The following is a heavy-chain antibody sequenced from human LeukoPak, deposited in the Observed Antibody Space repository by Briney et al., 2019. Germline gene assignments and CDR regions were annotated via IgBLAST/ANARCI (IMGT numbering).Heavy chain of an antibody. CDR1: GGSISSSSYY. V-gene: IGHV4-39*07. J-gene: IGHJ6*02. D-gene: IGHD3-10*01. Sequence: SETLSLTCTVSGGSISSSSYYWGWIRQPPGKGLEWIGSIYYSGSTYYNPSLKSRVTISVDTSKNQFSLKLSSVTAADTAVYYCARDYYYYGSGSYYDLRYGMDVWGQGTTVTVSS. CDR2: IYYSGST. CDR3: ARDYYYYGSGSYYDLRYGMDV.